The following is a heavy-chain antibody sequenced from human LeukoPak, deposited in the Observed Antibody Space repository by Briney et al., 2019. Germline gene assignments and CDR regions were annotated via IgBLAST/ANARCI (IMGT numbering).Heavy chain of an antibody. V-gene: IGHV1-69*13. CDR2: IIPIFGTA. Sequence: GASVTASCTASGGTFSSYAISWVRQAPGQGLEWMGGIIPIFGTANYAQKFQGRVTITADESTSTAYMELSSLRSEDTAVYYCARGTKYYDFWSGLTRANYYYGMDVWGQGTTVTVSS. D-gene: IGHD3-3*01. J-gene: IGHJ6*02. CDR3: ARGTKYYDFWSGLTRANYYYGMDV. CDR1: GGTFSSYA.